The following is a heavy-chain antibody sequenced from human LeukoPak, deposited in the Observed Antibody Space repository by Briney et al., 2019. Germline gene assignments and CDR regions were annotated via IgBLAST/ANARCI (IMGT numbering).Heavy chain of an antibody. CDR1: GFTFNRNA. D-gene: IGHD6-19*01. CDR2: IGGSGDKT. Sequence: GGSLRLSCAASGFTFNRNAISWVRQAPGKGLEWVSTIGGSGDKTFYTDSVKGRFTISRDNSKNMVHLQMNSLTGEDTALYYCVRRGDASSGWGDHDFWGQGALDTVSS. J-gene: IGHJ4*02. V-gene: IGHV3-23*01. CDR3: VRRGDASSGWGDHDF.